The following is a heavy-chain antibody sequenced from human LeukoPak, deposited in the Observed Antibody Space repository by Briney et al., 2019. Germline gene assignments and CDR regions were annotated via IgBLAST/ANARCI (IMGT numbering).Heavy chain of an antibody. J-gene: IGHJ2*01. V-gene: IGHV3-30*04. CDR2: ISYDGKNK. CDR1: GSTFSSYA. CDR3: ARAGSWAFDL. Sequence: GRSLRLSCAASGSTFSSYAMHWVRQAPGKGLEWVAVISYDGKNKKYADSVKGRFSISRDNSKNTLSLQMNSLRLEDTAVYYCARAGSWAFDLWGRGTLVTVSS. D-gene: IGHD3-10*01.